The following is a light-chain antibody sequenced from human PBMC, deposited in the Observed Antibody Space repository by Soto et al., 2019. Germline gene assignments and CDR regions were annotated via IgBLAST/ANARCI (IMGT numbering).Light chain of an antibody. Sequence: QSALTQAPSGAGAPGQGVPISCTGNNNDVGGYNYVSWYQQHPGKAPKLMIYEVSKRPSGVPDRFSGSKSGNTASLTVSGLQAEDEADYYCSSYAGSNNVFGTGTKVTVL. J-gene: IGLJ1*01. CDR3: SSYAGSNNV. V-gene: IGLV2-8*01. CDR1: NNDVGGYNY. CDR2: EVS.